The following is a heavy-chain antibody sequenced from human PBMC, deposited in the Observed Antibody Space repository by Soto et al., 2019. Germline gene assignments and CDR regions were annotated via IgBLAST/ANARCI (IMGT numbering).Heavy chain of an antibody. CDR2: ISGSGTTI. CDR1: GFTFSSYS. D-gene: IGHD3-10*01. V-gene: IGHV3-48*01. J-gene: IGHJ4*02. CDR3: ARDVAVREEY. Sequence: EVQLVESGGGLVQPGGSLRLSCAASGFTFSSYSMNWVRQAPGKGLEWLSFISGSGTTIHYADSVKGRFTISRDNAKNSLYLQMNSLRGEDTAVYYCARDVAVREEYWGQGTLVTVSS.